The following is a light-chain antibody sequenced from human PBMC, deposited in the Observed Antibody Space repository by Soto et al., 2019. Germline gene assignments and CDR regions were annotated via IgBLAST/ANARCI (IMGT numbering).Light chain of an antibody. J-gene: IGKJ2*01. CDR3: QQSIIAPYT. CDR2: EAP. V-gene: IGKV1-39*01. CDR1: QSIDNL. Sequence: DVQMTQSPSSLSASVRDRITISCRSSQSIDNLLNWYQQKPGKAPNLLIYEAPKLQDGVPSRFSGSGSGTHFTLTISSLLPEDVATYFCQQSIIAPYTFGQGTRLEI.